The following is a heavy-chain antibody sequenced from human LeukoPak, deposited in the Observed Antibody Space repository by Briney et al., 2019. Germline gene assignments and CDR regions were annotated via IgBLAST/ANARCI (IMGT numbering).Heavy chain of an antibody. CDR1: GGSLSSDY. D-gene: IGHD3-10*01. V-gene: IGHV4-4*07. CDR3: AGELGSGSYYQNYYRYMDV. Sequence: PGTLSLTCAVSGGSLSSDYRGWVRPPPGKGLEWIWRIYTSGSTNYTPSLKSRVTMSVETSKNTFSLKLSSVTAAATAVLYCAGELGSGSYYQNYYRYMDVWGK. CDR2: IYTSGST. J-gene: IGHJ6*03.